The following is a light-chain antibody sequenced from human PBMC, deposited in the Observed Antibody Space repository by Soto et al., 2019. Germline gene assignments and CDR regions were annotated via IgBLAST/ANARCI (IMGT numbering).Light chain of an antibody. CDR1: QNVLYSSNNKNY. J-gene: IGKJ2*01. Sequence: DIVLTQSPDSLAVSLGERATINCKSSQNVLYSSNNKNYLAWYQHKPGQPPKLLIYWASTRESGVPDRFSGSGSGTDFTLTISGLQAEDVAVYYCQQYYTTRGTFGQGTKLEIK. CDR3: QQYYTTRGT. CDR2: WAS. V-gene: IGKV4-1*01.